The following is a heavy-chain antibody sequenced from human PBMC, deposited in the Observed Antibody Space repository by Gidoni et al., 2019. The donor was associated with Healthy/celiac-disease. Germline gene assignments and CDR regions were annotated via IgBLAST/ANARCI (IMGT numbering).Heavy chain of an antibody. J-gene: IGHJ5*02. CDR2: INHSGST. CDR1: GGSFSGYY. V-gene: IGHV4-34*01. D-gene: IGHD2-21*02. Sequence: QVQLQQWGAGLLKPSATLSLTCAVYGGSFSGYYWSWIRQPPGKGLEWIGEINHSGSTNYNPSLKSRVTISVDTSKNQFSLKLSSVTAADTAVYYCARRGGDPYNWFDPWGQGTLVTVSS. CDR3: ARRGGDPYNWFDP.